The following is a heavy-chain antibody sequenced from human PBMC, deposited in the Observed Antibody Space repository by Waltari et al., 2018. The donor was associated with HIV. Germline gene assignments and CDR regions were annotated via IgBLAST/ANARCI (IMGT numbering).Heavy chain of an antibody. CDR3: ARDFWGGYYYGMDV. D-gene: IGHD3-16*01. Sequence: EVQLVESGGGLVKPGGSLRLSCAASGFTFSSYSMNWVRQAPGKGQEWVSSISSSNSYIYDANSVKGRFTISRDNAKNSLYLQMNSLRAEDTAVYYCARDFWGGYYYGMDVWGQGTTVTVSS. CDR1: GFTFSSYS. CDR2: ISSSNSYI. J-gene: IGHJ6*02. V-gene: IGHV3-21*01.